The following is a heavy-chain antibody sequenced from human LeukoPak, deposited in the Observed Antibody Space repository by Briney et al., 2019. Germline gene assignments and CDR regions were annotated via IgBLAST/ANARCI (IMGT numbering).Heavy chain of an antibody. V-gene: IGHV3-7*01. Sequence: GGSLRLSCAASGFTFSNYWMSWVRQAPGKGLECVANIKPDGSEKYYVDSVKGRFTISRDNAKNSLYLRMNSLRAEDTAIYYCTRDFGSIVVVTAIVDWGQGTLVTVSS. CDR3: TRDFGSIVVVTAIVD. CDR1: GFTFSNYW. CDR2: IKPDGSEK. J-gene: IGHJ4*02. D-gene: IGHD2-21*02.